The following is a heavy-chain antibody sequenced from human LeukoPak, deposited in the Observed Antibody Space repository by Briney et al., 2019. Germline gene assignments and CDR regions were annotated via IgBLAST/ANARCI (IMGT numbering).Heavy chain of an antibody. CDR1: GYTFTSYG. CDR2: ISAYNGNT. J-gene: IGHJ5*02. CDR3: ARGTYYYDSSGYNWFDP. Sequence: ASVKVSCKASGYTFTSYGISWVRQAPGQGLEWMGWISAYNGNTNYAQKLQGRVTMTTDTSTSTAYMELRSLRSDDTAVYYCARGTYYYDSSGYNWFDPWGQGTLVTVSS. D-gene: IGHD3-22*01. V-gene: IGHV1-18*01.